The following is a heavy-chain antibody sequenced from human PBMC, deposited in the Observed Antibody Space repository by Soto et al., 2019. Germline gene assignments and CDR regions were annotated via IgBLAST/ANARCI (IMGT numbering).Heavy chain of an antibody. CDR2: IHVTGNT. CDR3: ARGQFFARYQPFDA. D-gene: IGHD1-20*01. V-gene: IGHV4-59*01. J-gene: IGHJ4*02. CDR1: GGSMNNYL. Sequence: PSETLSLTCTVSGGSMNNYLWSWIRQTPGDGLEWIGYIHVTGNTYHNPSLKSPVTISIDASKTQFFLTLTSVTAADTAVYYCARGQFFARYQPFDAWGRGTLVTVSS.